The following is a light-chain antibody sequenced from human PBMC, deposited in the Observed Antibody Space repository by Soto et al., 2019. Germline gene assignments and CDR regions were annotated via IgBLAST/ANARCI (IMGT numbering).Light chain of an antibody. V-gene: IGKV1-39*01. CDR3: QQSYSALSIT. J-gene: IGKJ5*01. CDR1: ESIARH. Sequence: DIQMTQSPSSLSASVGDRVTITCRASESIARHLNWYQQKPGKATKLLIYAASSLQNGVPSRFRGGGSVTDFTLTISNLQPEDFATYYCQQSYSALSITFGQGTRLEIK. CDR2: AAS.